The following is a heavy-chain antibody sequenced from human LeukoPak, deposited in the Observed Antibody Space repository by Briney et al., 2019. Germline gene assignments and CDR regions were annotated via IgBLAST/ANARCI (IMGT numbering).Heavy chain of an antibody. CDR3: ARAPPTTTDYGDYLTRWDYFDY. D-gene: IGHD4-17*01. CDR1: GFTFSTYW. J-gene: IGHJ4*02. CDR2: INSDGSST. V-gene: IGHV3-74*01. Sequence: PGGSLRLSCAASGFTFSTYWMHWVRQAPGKGLVWVSRINSDGSSTSYADSVRGRFTISRDYAKNTLYLQMNSLRAEDTALYHCARAPPTTTDYGDYLTRWDYFDYWGQGTLVTVSS.